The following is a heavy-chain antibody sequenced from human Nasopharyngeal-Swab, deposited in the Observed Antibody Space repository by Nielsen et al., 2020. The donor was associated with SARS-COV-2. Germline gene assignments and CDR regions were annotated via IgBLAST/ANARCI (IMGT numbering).Heavy chain of an antibody. CDR1: GFTFSSYG. CDR2: ISYDGSNK. J-gene: IGHJ4*02. Sequence: GGSLRLSCAASGFTFSSYGMHWVRQAPGKGLEWVAVISYDGSNKYYADSVEGRFTISRDNSKNTLYLQMNSLRAEDTAVYYCARKRPGVGEGSYYFDYWGQGTLVTVSS. V-gene: IGHV3-30*03. CDR3: ARKRPGVGEGSYYFDY. D-gene: IGHD1-26*01.